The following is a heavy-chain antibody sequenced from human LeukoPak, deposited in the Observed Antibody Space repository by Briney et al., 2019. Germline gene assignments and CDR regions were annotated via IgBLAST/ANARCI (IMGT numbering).Heavy chain of an antibody. Sequence: PSETLSLTCAVYGGSFSGYYWSWIRQPPGKGLEWIGEINHSGSTNYNPSLKSRVTISVDTSKNQFSLKLSSVTAADTAVYYCARGQGDDSADYYEPFDSWGQGTLVTVSS. CDR1: GGSFSGYY. V-gene: IGHV4-34*01. D-gene: IGHD3-22*01. CDR2: INHSGST. J-gene: IGHJ5*01. CDR3: ARGQGDDSADYYEPFDS.